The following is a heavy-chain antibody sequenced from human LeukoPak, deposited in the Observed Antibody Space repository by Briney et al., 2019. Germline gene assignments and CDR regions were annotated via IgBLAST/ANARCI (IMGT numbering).Heavy chain of an antibody. J-gene: IGHJ4*02. CDR3: ARVPVTYYDFWSGNYFDY. V-gene: IGHV3-48*01. Sequence: GGFLRLSCAASGFTFSSYSMNWVRQAPGKGLEWVSYISSSSSTIYYADSVKGRFTISRDNAKNSLYLQMNSLRAEDTAVYYCARVPVTYYDFWSGNYFDYWGQGTLVTVSS. CDR1: GFTFSSYS. CDR2: ISSSSSTI. D-gene: IGHD3-3*01.